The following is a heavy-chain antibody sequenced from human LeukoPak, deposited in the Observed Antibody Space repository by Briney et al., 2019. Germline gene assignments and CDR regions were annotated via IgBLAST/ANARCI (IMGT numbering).Heavy chain of an antibody. CDR1: VYIFTNYD. V-gene: IGHV1-8*01. CDR2: MNPDSGNR. D-gene: IGHD3-10*01. CDR3: VRSTMGVRRINDF. J-gene: IGHJ4*02. Sequence: ASVTVSYKASVYIFTNYDINWVRQATGQGLEWMGWMNPDSGNRGCAQKFQGRLTMTRDTSITTAYMELSSLTSDDTAMYYCVRSTMGVRRINDFWGQGSLVTVSS.